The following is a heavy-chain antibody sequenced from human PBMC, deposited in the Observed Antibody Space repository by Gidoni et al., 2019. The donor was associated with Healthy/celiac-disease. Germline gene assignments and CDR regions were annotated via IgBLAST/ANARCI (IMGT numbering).Heavy chain of an antibody. CDR3: AKDSPMGDGYNYYFDY. Sequence: EVQLVESGGGLVQPGRSLRLSCAASGFTFDAYAMHWVRQAPGKGLEWVSGISWNSGSIGYADSVKGRFTISRDNDKNSLYLQMNSLRDEDTDLYYCAKDSPMGDGYNYYFDYWGQGTLVTVSS. CDR1: GFTFDAYA. CDR2: ISWNSGSI. D-gene: IGHD5-12*01. J-gene: IGHJ4*02. V-gene: IGHV3-9*01.